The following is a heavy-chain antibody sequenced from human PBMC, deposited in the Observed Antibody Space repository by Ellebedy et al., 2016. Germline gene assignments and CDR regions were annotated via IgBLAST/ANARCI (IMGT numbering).Heavy chain of an antibody. CDR3: ARKMHYDSAGYPQY. Sequence: GESLKISCAASGFSFSDYYMAWIRQTPGKGLEWISYISSTGSTIYYADSLKDRFTVSRDNAKNSLYLEMHSLGVDDTGIYYCARKMHYDSAGYPQYWGQGTLVTVSS. CDR1: GFSFSDYY. D-gene: IGHD3-22*01. J-gene: IGHJ4*02. CDR2: ISSTGSTI. V-gene: IGHV3-11*01.